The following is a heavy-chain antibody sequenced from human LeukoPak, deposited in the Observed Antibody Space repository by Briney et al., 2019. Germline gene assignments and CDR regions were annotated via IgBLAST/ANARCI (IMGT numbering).Heavy chain of an antibody. Sequence: SETLSLTCTVSGGSISSGSHYWSWIRQPAGKGLEWIGRIFSSWNTNYNPSLKSRVTISLDTSKNQFSLNLSSVTAADTAVYYCAGEVGGSWFDPWGLGTLVTVSS. CDR3: AGEVGGSWFDP. V-gene: IGHV4-61*02. D-gene: IGHD1-26*01. CDR2: IFSSWNT. J-gene: IGHJ5*02. CDR1: GGSISSGSHY.